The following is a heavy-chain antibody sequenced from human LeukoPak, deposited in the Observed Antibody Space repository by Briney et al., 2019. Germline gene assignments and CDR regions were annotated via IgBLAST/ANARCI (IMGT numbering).Heavy chain of an antibody. D-gene: IGHD6-19*01. CDR1: GGSISSSNW. CDR2: IYHSGST. V-gene: IGHV4-4*02. CDR3: ARSGYSSGWYVLAPYYFDY. J-gene: IGHJ4*02. Sequence: SETLSLTCAVSGGSISSSNWWSWVRQPPGKGLEWIGEIYHSGSTNYNPSLKSRVTISVDKSKNQFSLKLSSVTAADTAVYYCARSGYSSGWYVLAPYYFDYWGQGTLVTVSS.